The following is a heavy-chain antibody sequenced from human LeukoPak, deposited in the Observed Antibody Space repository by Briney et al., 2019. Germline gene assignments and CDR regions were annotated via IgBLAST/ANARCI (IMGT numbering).Heavy chain of an antibody. J-gene: IGHJ3*02. CDR1: GGSISSYY. CDR2: IYYSGST. Sequence: SETLSLTCTVSGGSISSYYWSWIRQPPGKGLEWIGYIYYSGSTNYNPSLKSRVTISVDTSKNQFSLKLSSVTAADTAVYYCARDGNYYDGSGYYFSAFDIWGQGTMVTVSS. CDR3: ARDGNYYDGSGYYFSAFDI. D-gene: IGHD3-22*01. V-gene: IGHV4-59*01.